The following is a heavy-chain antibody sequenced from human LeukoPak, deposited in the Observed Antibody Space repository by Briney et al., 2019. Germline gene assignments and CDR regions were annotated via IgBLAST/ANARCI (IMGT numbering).Heavy chain of an antibody. CDR3: ARSTYSSGWYGGKYYFDY. V-gene: IGHV3-7*01. J-gene: IGHJ4*02. Sequence: QPGGSLRLSCAASGFTFSSYWMSWVRQAPGKGLEWVANIKQDGSEKYYVDSVKGRFTISRDNAKNSLYLQMNSLRAEDTAVYYCARSTYSSGWYGGKYYFDYWGQGTLVTVSA. CDR2: IKQDGSEK. D-gene: IGHD6-19*01. CDR1: GFTFSSYW.